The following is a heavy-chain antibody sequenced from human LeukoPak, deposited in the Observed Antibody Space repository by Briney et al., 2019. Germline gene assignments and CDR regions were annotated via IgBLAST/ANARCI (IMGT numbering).Heavy chain of an antibody. Sequence: SVKVSFKASGGTFISYTISWVRQAPGQGVEWMGRIIPILGIANYTQKFQGRVTITADKSTSTAYMELSSLRSEDTAVYYCARARAANFDYWGQGTLVTVSS. D-gene: IGHD2-15*01. J-gene: IGHJ4*02. CDR1: GGTFISYT. CDR3: ARARAANFDY. V-gene: IGHV1-69*02. CDR2: IIPILGIA.